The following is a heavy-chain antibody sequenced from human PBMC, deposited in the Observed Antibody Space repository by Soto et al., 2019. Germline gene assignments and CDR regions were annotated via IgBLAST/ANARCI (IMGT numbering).Heavy chain of an antibody. V-gene: IGHV5-10-1*01. J-gene: IGHJ6*01. CDR3: ARQMDKTTYYYYYRMDV. CDR1: GYSFTSDW. D-gene: IGHD2-2*03. CDR2: IDPSDSYT. Sequence: GASLQISGKGSGYSFTSDWNSWVRHMPGKGLEWMGRIDPSDSYTNYSPSFQGHVTISADKSISTAYLQWSSLKASDTAMYYCARQMDKTTYYYYYRMDVWGQGTTVIVSS.